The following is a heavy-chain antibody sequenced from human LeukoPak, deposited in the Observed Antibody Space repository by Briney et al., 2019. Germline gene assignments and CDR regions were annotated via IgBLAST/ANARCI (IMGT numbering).Heavy chain of an antibody. CDR1: GYTFTSYG. D-gene: IGHD5-18*01. Sequence: ASVKVSCKASGYTFTSYGISWVRQAPGQGLEWMGWISAYNGNTNYAQKLQGRVTMTTDTSTSTAYMELRSLRSDDTAVYYCARLVVKGYSYGYATYYFDYWGQGTLVTVSS. CDR2: ISAYNGNT. V-gene: IGHV1-18*01. CDR3: ARLVVKGYSYGYATYYFDY. J-gene: IGHJ4*02.